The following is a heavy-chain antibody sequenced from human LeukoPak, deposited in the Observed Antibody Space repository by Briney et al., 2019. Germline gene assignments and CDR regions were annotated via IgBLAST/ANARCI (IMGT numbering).Heavy chain of an antibody. D-gene: IGHD3-22*01. V-gene: IGHV3-43*01. Sequence: GGSLRLSCAASGFTVSSNYMSWVRQAPGKGLEWVSLISWDGGSTYYADSVKGRFTISRDNSKNSLYLQMNSLRTEDTALYYCAKDITVGGYYHPGFDYWGQGTLVTVSS. CDR1: GFTVSSNY. CDR3: AKDITVGGYYHPGFDY. J-gene: IGHJ4*02. CDR2: ISWDGGST.